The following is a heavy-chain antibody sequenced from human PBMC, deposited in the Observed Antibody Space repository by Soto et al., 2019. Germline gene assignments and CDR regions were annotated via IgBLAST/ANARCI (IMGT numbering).Heavy chain of an antibody. CDR2: ISYDGGNK. Sequence: QVQLVESGGDVVQPGRSLTLSCLASGFSFSSHGMHWIRQAPGKGLEWLAVISYDGGNKNYADSVRDRFTISGDNSKNSVFLQINSLRPEDRGVYFCAMDPPGGDYW. D-gene: IGHD2-2*03. J-gene: IGHJ4*01. CDR3: AMDPPGGDY. V-gene: IGHV3-30*03. CDR1: GFSFSSHG.